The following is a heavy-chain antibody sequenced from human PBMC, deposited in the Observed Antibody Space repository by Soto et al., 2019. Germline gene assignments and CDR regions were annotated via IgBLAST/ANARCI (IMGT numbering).Heavy chain of an antibody. CDR2: LYYIGSA. V-gene: IGHV4-39*07. CDR1: GVSVSSPSFY. J-gene: IGHJ4*02. D-gene: IGHD3-3*01. Sequence: PSETLSLTCSVSGVSVSSPSFYWAWVRQSPGKGLEWIGSLYYIGSAYYNPSLKSRVSISMDTSKNQFSLNLDSVTAADTAVYFCARDFAYFDSWGQGTLVTVSS. CDR3: ARDFAYFDS.